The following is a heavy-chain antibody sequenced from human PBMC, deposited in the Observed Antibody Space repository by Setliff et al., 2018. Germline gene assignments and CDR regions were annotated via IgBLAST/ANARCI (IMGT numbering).Heavy chain of an antibody. V-gene: IGHV1-2*06. D-gene: IGHD6-25*01. CDR1: GYTFTGYY. CDR2: INPNSGAT. Sequence: ASVKVSCKASGYTFTGYYIHWVRQAPGQGLEWMGRINPNSGATNFAQKFQGRVTMTRDTSISTAYMDLSRLRSDDTAVYYCARDLYNSGSDYWGQGTLVTVSS. J-gene: IGHJ4*02. CDR3: ARDLYNSGSDY.